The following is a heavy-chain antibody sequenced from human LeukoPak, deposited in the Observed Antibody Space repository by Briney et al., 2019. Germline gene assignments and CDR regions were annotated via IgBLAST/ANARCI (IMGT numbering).Heavy chain of an antibody. J-gene: IGHJ4*02. Sequence: GGSLRLSCAASGFTFSSYWMSWVRQAPGKGLEWVANIKKDGSEKYYVDSVKGRFTISRDNAKNSLYLQMNSLRAEDTAVYYCARPSLNTGSYFDYWGQGILVSVSS. CDR1: GFTFSSYW. V-gene: IGHV3-7*01. D-gene: IGHD1-26*01. CDR2: IKKDGSEK. CDR3: ARPSLNTGSYFDY.